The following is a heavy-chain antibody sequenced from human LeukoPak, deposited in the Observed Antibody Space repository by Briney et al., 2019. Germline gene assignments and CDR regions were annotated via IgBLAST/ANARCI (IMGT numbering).Heavy chain of an antibody. V-gene: IGHV4-4*02. J-gene: IGHJ4*02. CDR2: VNLQGST. CDR3: AREGGPYRPLDY. CDR1: GGSITHTNY. Sequence: PSETLSLTCGVSGGSITHTNYWTGVRQPPGKGLEWIGEVNLQGSTNYNPSLMGRVAISVDKSENHVSLQLTSVTAADTAVYYCAREGGPYRPLDYSGQGTLVTVSS.